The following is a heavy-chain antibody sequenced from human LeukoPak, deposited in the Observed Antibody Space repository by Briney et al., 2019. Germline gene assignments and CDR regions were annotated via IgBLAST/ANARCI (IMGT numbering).Heavy chain of an antibody. CDR2: FSCSGGTT. CDR3: ANGNRCTSPNCLGYYYFYMDV. D-gene: IGHD2-8*01. Sequence: PGGSLRLSCAASGFTFSSYAMNWVRQAPGRGLEWLSVFSCSGGTTYHADSVKGRFTLSRDNSKNTLYLKKNRLRAEDTAVYYCANGNRCTSPNCLGYYYFYMDVWGKGTTVTVSS. CDR1: GFTFSSYA. V-gene: IGHV3-23*01. J-gene: IGHJ6*03.